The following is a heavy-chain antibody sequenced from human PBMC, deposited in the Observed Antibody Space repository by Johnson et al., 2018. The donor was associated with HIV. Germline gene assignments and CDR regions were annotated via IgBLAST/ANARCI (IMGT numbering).Heavy chain of an antibody. Sequence: VQLVESGGGLVQPGGSLRLSCAASGFTVISNYMSWVRQAPGKGLEWVSRLNSDGSRTDYADSVKGRFTISRDNAKNTLYLQMNRLRDEDTAVYYCTRGRHSLDAFDVWGQGTMVTVSS. CDR3: TRGRHSLDAFDV. CDR2: LNSDGSRT. J-gene: IGHJ3*01. CDR1: GFTVISNY. V-gene: IGHV3-74*02. D-gene: IGHD2-21*01.